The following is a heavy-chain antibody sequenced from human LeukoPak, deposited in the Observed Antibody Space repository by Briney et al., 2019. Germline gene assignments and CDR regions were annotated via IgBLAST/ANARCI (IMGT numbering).Heavy chain of an antibody. D-gene: IGHD2-15*01. Sequence: GGSLRLSCAASGFTFSSYAMSWVRQAPGKGLEWVSAISGSGGSTYYADSVKGRFTISRDNSKNTLYLQMNSLRAEDTAVYYCARGGSGGSCYDYWGQGTLVTVSS. CDR3: ARGGSGGSCYDY. J-gene: IGHJ4*02. CDR2: ISGSGGST. V-gene: IGHV3-23*01. CDR1: GFTFSSYA.